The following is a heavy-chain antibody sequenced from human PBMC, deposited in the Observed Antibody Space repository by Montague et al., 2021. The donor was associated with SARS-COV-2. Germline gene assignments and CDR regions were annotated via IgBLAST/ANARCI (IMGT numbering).Heavy chain of an antibody. D-gene: IGHD3-10*01. Sequence: SLRLSCAASGFTFSSYEMNWVRPAPGKGLEWVSYLSSSCSTIYYSDSXKGRFTISRDNAKNSLYLQLNSLRAEDTAVYYCARAGDFGYGSGSYAGGFDYWGQGTLVTVSS. CDR3: ARAGDFGYGSGSYAGGFDY. CDR2: LSSSCSTI. V-gene: IGHV3-48*03. J-gene: IGHJ4*02. CDR1: GFTFSSYE.